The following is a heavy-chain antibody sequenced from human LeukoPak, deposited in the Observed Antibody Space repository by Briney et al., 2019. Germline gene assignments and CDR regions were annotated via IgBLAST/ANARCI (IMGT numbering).Heavy chain of an antibody. CDR1: GYSFTSYW. CDR2: IDPSDSYT. D-gene: IGHD3-22*01. Sequence: GESLKISCKGSGYSFTSYWIGWVRQMPGEGLEWMGRIDPSDSYTNYSPSFQGHVTISADKSISTAYLQWSSLKASDTAMYYCARGGYYYDSSDYHSHAYDIWGQGTMVTVSS. V-gene: IGHV5-10-1*01. J-gene: IGHJ3*02. CDR3: ARGGYYYDSSDYHSHAYDI.